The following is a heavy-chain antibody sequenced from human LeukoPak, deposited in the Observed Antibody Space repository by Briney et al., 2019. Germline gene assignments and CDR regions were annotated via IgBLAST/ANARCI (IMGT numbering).Heavy chain of an antibody. J-gene: IGHJ6*02. Sequence: ASVKVSRKASGYTFTSYGISWVRQAPGQGLEWMGWISAYNGNTNYAQKLQGRVTMATDTSTSTAYMELRSLRSDDTAVYYCARDITVVPADFYYYYYGMDVWGQGTTVTVSS. D-gene: IGHD2-2*01. CDR1: GYTFTSYG. V-gene: IGHV1-18*01. CDR2: ISAYNGNT. CDR3: ARDITVVPADFYYYYYGMDV.